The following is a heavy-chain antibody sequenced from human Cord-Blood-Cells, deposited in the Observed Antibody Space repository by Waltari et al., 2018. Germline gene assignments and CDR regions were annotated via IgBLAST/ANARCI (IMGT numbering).Heavy chain of an antibody. Sequence: QVQLQQWGAGLLKPSEPLSLTCAVYGGSFSGYDWSWIRQPPGKGLEWIGEINHSGSTTYNPPLKRRVTISVDTSKNQFSLKLSSVTAADTAVYYCARGLTSGYYDSSGYYYWGQGTLVTVSS. CDR1: GGSFSGYD. D-gene: IGHD3-22*01. CDR3: ARGLTSGYYDSSGYYY. CDR2: INHSGST. V-gene: IGHV4-34*01. J-gene: IGHJ4*02.